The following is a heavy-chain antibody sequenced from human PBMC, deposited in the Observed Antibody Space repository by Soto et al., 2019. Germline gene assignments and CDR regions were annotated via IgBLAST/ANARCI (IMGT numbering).Heavy chain of an antibody. D-gene: IGHD1-26*01. CDR2: IYATGDT. Sequence: SETRSLTSPVSGFSLGLYYLRWLRQPPGKGLEWVGRIYATGDTDYNPSLKSRISMSVDMSKKQFSLTLRSATAADTAIYYCVRDGTKNLRDRFEPWGRGILVTGSS. CDR3: VRDGTKNLRDRFEP. CDR1: GFSLGLYY. J-gene: IGHJ5*02. V-gene: IGHV4-4*07.